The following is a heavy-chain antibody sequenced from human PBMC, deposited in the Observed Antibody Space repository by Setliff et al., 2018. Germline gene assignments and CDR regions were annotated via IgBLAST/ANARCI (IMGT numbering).Heavy chain of an antibody. CDR3: AREGVDTRSSTDYRYYMDV. J-gene: IGHJ6*03. CDR2: TIPNFGTT. D-gene: IGHD5-18*01. V-gene: IGHV1-69*05. Sequence: ASVKVSCKASGGTFSSYGISWVRQAPGQGLEWLGGTIPNFGTTNYAQKFQDRVTIITDESTSTAYMELRSLRTEDTAVYYCAREGVDTRSSTDYRYYMDVWGKGTTVTVSS. CDR1: GGTFSSYG.